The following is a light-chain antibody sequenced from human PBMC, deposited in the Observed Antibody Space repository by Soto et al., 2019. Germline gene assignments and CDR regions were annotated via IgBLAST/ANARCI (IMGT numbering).Light chain of an antibody. CDR1: QSVSGS. V-gene: IGKV1-5*01. CDR3: QQYETYSPT. J-gene: IGKJ1*01. Sequence: DIEITQSPSTLSESVGDRVTITCGASQSVSGSLAWYQQKSGRPPKVLIYDASTLEDGVPSRFSGSGSGTEFTLSISSLQPDDFETYYCQQYETYSPTFGQGTKVELK. CDR2: DAS.